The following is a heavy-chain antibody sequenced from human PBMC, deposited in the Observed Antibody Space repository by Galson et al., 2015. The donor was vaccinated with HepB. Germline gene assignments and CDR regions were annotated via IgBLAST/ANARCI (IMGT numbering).Heavy chain of an antibody. CDR2: ISGIGGST. CDR1: GFTFSSYA. Sequence: SLRLSCAASGFTFSSYAMSWVRQAPGKGLEWVSAISGIGGSTYYADSVKGRFTISRDNSKNTLYLQMNSLRAEDTAVYYCAKDGGKAMAKGFDYWGQGTLVTVSS. CDR3: AKDGGKAMAKGFDY. V-gene: IGHV3-23*01. D-gene: IGHD5-18*01. J-gene: IGHJ4*02.